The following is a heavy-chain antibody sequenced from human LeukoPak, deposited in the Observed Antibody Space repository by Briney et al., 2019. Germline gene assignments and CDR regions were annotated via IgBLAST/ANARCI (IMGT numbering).Heavy chain of an antibody. Sequence: GGSLRLSCAASGFTFSYYSMTWVRAAPGRGLGWVSSISGSRGNIYYADSVKGRFTISRDNTQNSLYLEMNSLRVHDTALYFCASSHDSSGDDWGQGTMVTVSS. J-gene: IGHJ4*02. CDR3: ASSHDSSGDD. CDR2: ISGSRGNI. CDR1: GFTFSYYS. D-gene: IGHD3-22*01. V-gene: IGHV3-21*01.